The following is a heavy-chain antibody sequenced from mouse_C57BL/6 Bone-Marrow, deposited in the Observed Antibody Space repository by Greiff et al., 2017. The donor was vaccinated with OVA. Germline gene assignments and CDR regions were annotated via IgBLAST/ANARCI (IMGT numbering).Heavy chain of an antibody. Sequence: LVESGPELVKPGASVKISCKASGYSFTGYYMHWVKQSHGNILDWIGYIYPYNGVSSYNQKFKGKATLTVDKSSSTAYMELRSLTSEDSAVYYCARYYDYDGAWFAYWGQGTLVTVSA. V-gene: IGHV1-31*01. CDR1: GYSFTGYY. D-gene: IGHD2-4*01. CDR3: ARYYDYDGAWFAY. J-gene: IGHJ3*01. CDR2: IYPYNGVS.